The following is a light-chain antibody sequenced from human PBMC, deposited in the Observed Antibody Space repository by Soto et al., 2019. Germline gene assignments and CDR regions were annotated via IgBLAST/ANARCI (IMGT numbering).Light chain of an antibody. CDR1: QSISSN. CDR3: QQSYSTPWT. CDR2: AAS. V-gene: IGKV1-39*01. J-gene: IGKJ1*01. Sequence: DIQMTQSPSSLSASVGDRVTITCRASQSISSNLNWYQQKPGKAPKLLIYAASSLQGGVPSRFSGGGSGTDFTLTISSLQPEDFATYYCQQSYSTPWTFGQGTKVEIK.